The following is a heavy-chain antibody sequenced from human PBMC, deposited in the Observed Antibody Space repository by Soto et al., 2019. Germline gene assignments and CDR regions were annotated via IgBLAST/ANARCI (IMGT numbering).Heavy chain of an antibody. CDR1: GGSISSSSYY. CDR2: IYYSGST. V-gene: IGHV4-39*01. J-gene: IGHJ3*02. D-gene: IGHD3-3*01. Sequence: SETLSLTCTASGGSISSSSYYWGWIRQPPGKGLEWIGSIYYSGSTYYNPSLKSRVTISVDTSKNQFSLKLSSVTAADTAVYYCARSGITIFGVVGAFDIWGQGTMVTVSS. CDR3: ARSGITIFGVVGAFDI.